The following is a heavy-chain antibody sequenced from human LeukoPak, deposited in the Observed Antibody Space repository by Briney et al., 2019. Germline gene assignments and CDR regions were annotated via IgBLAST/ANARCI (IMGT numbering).Heavy chain of an antibody. Sequence: TSSETLSLTCTVSGGSISSYYWSWIRQPPGKGLEWTGYIYYSGSTNYNPSLKSRVTISVDTSKNQFSLKLSSVTAADTAVYYCARSTYLDGGPFDYWGQGTLVTVSS. CDR1: GGSISSYY. D-gene: IGHD4-23*01. CDR3: ARSTYLDGGPFDY. V-gene: IGHV4-59*01. J-gene: IGHJ4*02. CDR2: IYYSGST.